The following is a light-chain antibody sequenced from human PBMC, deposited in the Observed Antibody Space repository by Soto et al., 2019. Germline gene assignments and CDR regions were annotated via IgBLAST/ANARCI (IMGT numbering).Light chain of an antibody. V-gene: IGKV1-39*01. Sequence: DIQMTQSPFSLPASVGDRVNITCRASQSISNYLNWYQQKPGRAPSLLIHGASSLQGGVPSRFSGSGSGTDFTLTISSLQPEDFTTYYCHQTYSAPLTFGGGTKVGI. CDR1: QSISNY. CDR3: HQTYSAPLT. J-gene: IGKJ4*01. CDR2: GAS.